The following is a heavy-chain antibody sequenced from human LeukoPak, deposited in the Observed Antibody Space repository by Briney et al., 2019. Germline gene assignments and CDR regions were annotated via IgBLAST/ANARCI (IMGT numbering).Heavy chain of an antibody. J-gene: IGHJ4*02. CDR3: AKDGSSGSYYGYFDY. CDR1: RFTLSSNY. CDR2: IYSDSTT. V-gene: IGHV3-66*01. D-gene: IGHD1-26*01. Sequence: GGSLRLSCAASRFTLSSNYMSWVREAPGKGLERGSLIYSDSTTYYADSVKGRFTISKDNSKNTLYLQMNSLRAEATDVYYCAKDGSSGSYYGYFDYWGQGTLVTVSS.